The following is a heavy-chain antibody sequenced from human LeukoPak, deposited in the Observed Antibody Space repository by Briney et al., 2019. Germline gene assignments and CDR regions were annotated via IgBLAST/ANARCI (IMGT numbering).Heavy chain of an antibody. V-gene: IGHV4-31*03. Sequence: SETLSLTCTVSGGSISSGGYYWSWIRQHPGKGLEWIGCIYYSDSTDYNPSLKSRFTMSVDTSKNQFSLKLSSVTAADTAVYYCASADYDMAFDIWGQGTMVTVSS. CDR3: ASADYDMAFDI. CDR1: GGSISSGGYY. J-gene: IGHJ3*02. D-gene: IGHD3-9*01. CDR2: IYYSDST.